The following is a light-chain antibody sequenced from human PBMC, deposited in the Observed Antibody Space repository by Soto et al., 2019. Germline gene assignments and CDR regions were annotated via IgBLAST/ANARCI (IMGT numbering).Light chain of an antibody. CDR3: SSYTSDSTLV. CDR1: SSDVGGYNF. V-gene: IGLV2-14*01. CDR2: EVS. Sequence: QSALTQPAAVSGSPGQSINISCTGTSSDVGGYNFVSWYQQHPGKAPKLMIYEVSARPSGVSDRFSGSKSGDTASLTISGLQAEDEADYYCSSYTSDSTLVFGGGTKVTVL. J-gene: IGLJ2*01.